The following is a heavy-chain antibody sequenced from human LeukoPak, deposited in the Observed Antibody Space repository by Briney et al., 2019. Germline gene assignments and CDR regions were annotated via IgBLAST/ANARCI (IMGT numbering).Heavy chain of an antibody. CDR1: GYTLTDYY. V-gene: IGHV7-4-1*02. Sequence: ASVKVSCKASGYTLTDYYMHWVRQAPGQGLEWMGWINTNTGNPTYAQGFTGRFVFSLDTSVSTAYLQISSLKAEDTAVYYCARAKLVGATPIGNYWGQGTLVTVSS. CDR3: ARAKLVGATPIGNY. CDR2: INTNTGNP. D-gene: IGHD1-26*01. J-gene: IGHJ4*02.